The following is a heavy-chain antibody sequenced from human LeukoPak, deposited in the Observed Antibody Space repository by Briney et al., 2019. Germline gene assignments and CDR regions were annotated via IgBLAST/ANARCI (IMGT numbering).Heavy chain of an antibody. CDR3: ARAIPFDP. J-gene: IGHJ5*02. CDR2: ISSRSSYI. V-gene: IGHV3-21*01. CDR1: GFTFSSYS. Sequence: GGSLRLSCAASGFTFSSYSMNWVRQAPGKGLEWVSSISSRSSYIYYADSVKGRFTISRDNAKNSLYLQMNSLRAEDTAVYYCARAIPFDPWGQGTLVTVSS.